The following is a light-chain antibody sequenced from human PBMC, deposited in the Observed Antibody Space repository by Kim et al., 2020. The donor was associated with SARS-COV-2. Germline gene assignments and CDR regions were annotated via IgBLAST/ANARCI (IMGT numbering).Light chain of an antibody. Sequence: VTPKEKVTITCRASQGIGSNLHWYQQKPDQSPKLLIKYASRSFSGVPSRFSGSGSGTDFTLTINSLEAEDAATYYCHQSSSLPQTFGQGTKVEIK. J-gene: IGKJ1*01. CDR2: YAS. CDR3: HQSSSLPQT. CDR1: QGIGSN. V-gene: IGKV6-21*01.